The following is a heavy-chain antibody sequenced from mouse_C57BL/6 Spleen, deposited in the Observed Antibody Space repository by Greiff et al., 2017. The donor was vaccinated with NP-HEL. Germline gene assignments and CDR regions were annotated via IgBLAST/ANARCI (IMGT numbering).Heavy chain of an antibody. D-gene: IGHD3-1*01. CDR3: TRGGGPSALFAY. CDR2: ISSGGDYI. V-gene: IGHV5-9-1*02. J-gene: IGHJ3*01. CDR1: GFTFSSYA. Sequence: EVKLVESGEGLVKPGGSLKLSCAASGFTFSSYAMSWVRQTPEKRLEWVAYISSGGDYIYYADTVKGRFTISRDNARNTLYLQMSSLKSEDTAMYYCTRGGGPSALFAYWGQGTLVTVSA.